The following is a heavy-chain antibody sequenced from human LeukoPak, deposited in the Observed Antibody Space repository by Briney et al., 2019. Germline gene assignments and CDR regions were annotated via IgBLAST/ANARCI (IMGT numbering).Heavy chain of an antibody. V-gene: IGHV3-74*01. CDR2: INTDGSSA. CDR1: GFTFSGYW. CDR3: ARHYCSSTSCYPDY. Sequence: GGSLRLACAASGFTFSGYWMHWVRQGPGKGLVWVSRINTDGSSASYVDSVKGRFTISRDNAKNTLYLQMSSLRAEDTAVYYCARHYCSSTSCYPDYWGQGTLVTVSS. D-gene: IGHD2-2*01. J-gene: IGHJ4*02.